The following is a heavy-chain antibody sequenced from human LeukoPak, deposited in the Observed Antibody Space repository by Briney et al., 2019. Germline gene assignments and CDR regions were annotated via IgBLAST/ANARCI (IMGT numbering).Heavy chain of an antibody. V-gene: IGHV3-7*04. CDR1: GFTFSGYW. D-gene: IGHD6-13*01. CDR3: ARDQRAAGGMGYYYDY. J-gene: IGHJ4*02. CDR2: IKPDGSEK. Sequence: GGSLRLSCAASGFTFSGYWMSWVRQAPGKGLEWVANIKPDGSEKYYVDSVKGRFTISRDNAKNSLYLQMNSLRDDDTAVYYCARDQRAAGGMGYYYDYWGQGGLVTVSS.